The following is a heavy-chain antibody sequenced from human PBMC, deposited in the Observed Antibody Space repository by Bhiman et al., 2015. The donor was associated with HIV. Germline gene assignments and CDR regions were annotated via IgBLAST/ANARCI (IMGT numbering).Heavy chain of an antibody. V-gene: IGHV3-30*03. J-gene: IGHJ4*02. D-gene: IGHD3-3*01. Sequence: QVQLVESGGGVVQPGRSLRLSCAASGFTFSTSGMHWVRQAPGKGMEWVAVISYDGSNKYYADSVKGRFTISRDNSKNTLYLQMSSLRAEDTAVYYCARDYMPSTYYDFWSGPDYWGQGTLVTVSS. CDR1: GFTFSTSG. CDR3: ARDYMPSTYYDFWSGPDY. CDR2: ISYDGSNK.